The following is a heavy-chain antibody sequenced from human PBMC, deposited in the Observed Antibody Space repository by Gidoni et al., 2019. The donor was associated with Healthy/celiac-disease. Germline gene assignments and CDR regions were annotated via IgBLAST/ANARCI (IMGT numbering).Heavy chain of an antibody. Sequence: QVQLQQWGAGLWKPSETLSLTCAVYGGSFSGSYWVWIRQPPGKGLEWIGEINHSGSTNYNPSLKVRVTVSVDTSKNQFSLKLSSGTAADTAVYYCARAAIPDYYDSSGPTLDYWGQGTLVTVSS. J-gene: IGHJ4*02. CDR3: ARAAIPDYYDSSGPTLDY. CDR1: GGSFSGSY. CDR2: INHSGST. D-gene: IGHD3-22*01. V-gene: IGHV4-34*01.